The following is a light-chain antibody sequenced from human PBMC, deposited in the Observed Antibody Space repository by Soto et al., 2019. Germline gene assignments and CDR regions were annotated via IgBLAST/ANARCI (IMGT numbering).Light chain of an antibody. CDR2: GAS. CDR3: QQYDSSPLT. CDR1: QAIRSNY. V-gene: IGKV3-20*01. J-gene: IGKJ1*01. Sequence: ETGWTQSPGTLSLSPGERATLSCRASQAIRSNYLAWYRQTPGQAPRLLIYGASKRASGIADRFSGSESGTDFTLIISRLEPEDFALYYCQQYDSSPLTFVQGTKVEIK.